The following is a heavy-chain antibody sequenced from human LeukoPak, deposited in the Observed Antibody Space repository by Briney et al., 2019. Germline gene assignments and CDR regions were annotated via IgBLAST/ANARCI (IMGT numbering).Heavy chain of an antibody. CDR3: GRETGAWYFDL. D-gene: IGHD7-27*01. Sequence: ASVKVSCKASGYTFTAYYIHWVRQAPGQGLEWMGWISPNSGGTDYAQKFQGRVTMTSDTSISTAYMELSRLRSDDTAVYYCGRETGAWYFDLWGRGTLVTVSS. CDR2: ISPNSGGT. CDR1: GYTFTAYY. V-gene: IGHV1-2*02. J-gene: IGHJ2*01.